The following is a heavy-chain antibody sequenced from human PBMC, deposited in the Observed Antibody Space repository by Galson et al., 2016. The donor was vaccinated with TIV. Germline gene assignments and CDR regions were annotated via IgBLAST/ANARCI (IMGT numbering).Heavy chain of an antibody. Sequence: LSLTCSVSGASITRGAYYWSWIRQPAGKGLEWIGYIFTSGGTNDNPSLKSRVTISFDTSKNQFSLKLTSVTAADTAVYYCARGVNSYNLDYWGQGTLVTVSS. J-gene: IGHJ4*02. V-gene: IGHV4-61*09. CDR3: ARGVNSYNLDY. CDR1: GASITRGAYY. D-gene: IGHD5-18*01. CDR2: IFTSGGT.